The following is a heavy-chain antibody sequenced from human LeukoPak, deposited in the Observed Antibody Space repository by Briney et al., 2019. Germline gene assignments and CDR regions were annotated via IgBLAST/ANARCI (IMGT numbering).Heavy chain of an antibody. J-gene: IGHJ3*02. Sequence: SETLSLTCNVSGGSIGGHTFYWDWIRQPPGKGLEWIATIYYNGNTFYNPSLKSRVAISIAMSKSQFSLHLSSVTAADTAIYYCARLTALAGHRGAFDIWGPGTMVTVSS. CDR1: GGSIGGHTFY. D-gene: IGHD6-19*01. V-gene: IGHV4-39*01. CDR2: IYYNGNT. CDR3: ARLTALAGHRGAFDI.